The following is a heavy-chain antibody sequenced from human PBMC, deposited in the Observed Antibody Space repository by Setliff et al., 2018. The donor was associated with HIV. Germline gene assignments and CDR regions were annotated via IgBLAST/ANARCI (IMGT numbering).Heavy chain of an antibody. V-gene: IGHV3-20*04. CDR3: ARMYYYDSSGHLDY. J-gene: IGHJ4*02. CDR1: GFTFDDYG. D-gene: IGHD3-22*01. Sequence: GGSLRLSCAASGFTFDDYGMSGVRQAPGKGLEWVSGINWNGGSTGYADSVKGRFTISRDNAKNSLYLQMNSLRAEDTALYYCARMYYYDSSGHLDYWGQGTLVTVSS. CDR2: INWNGGST.